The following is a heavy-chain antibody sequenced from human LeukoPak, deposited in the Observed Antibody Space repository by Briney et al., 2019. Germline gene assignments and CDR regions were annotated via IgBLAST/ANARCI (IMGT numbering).Heavy chain of an antibody. V-gene: IGHV3-7*01. Sequence: PGGSLRLSCAASGFTFSSYWMSWVRQAPGKGLEWMANIKQDGSEKYYVDSVKGRFTISRDNARNSLYLQMNSLRAEDTAVYYCASPRYFDYYYFDYWGQGTLVTVSS. CDR1: GFTFSSYW. D-gene: IGHD3-9*01. CDR2: IKQDGSEK. CDR3: ASPRYFDYYYFDY. J-gene: IGHJ4*02.